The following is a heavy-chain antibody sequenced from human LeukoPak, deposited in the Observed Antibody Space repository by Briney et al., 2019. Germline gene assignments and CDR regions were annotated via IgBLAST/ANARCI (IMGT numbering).Heavy chain of an antibody. Sequence: GESLKISCAASGFPFSSYGMHWVRPAPGKGLEWVAVIWYDESNQYYADSVKGRFTISRDNSKNTLSLQMNSLRAEDTAVYYCAKGVSGYSAYLDYWGQGTLVTVSS. CDR1: GFPFSSYG. J-gene: IGHJ4*02. CDR2: IWYDESNQ. CDR3: AKGVSGYSAYLDY. V-gene: IGHV3-33*06. D-gene: IGHD5-12*01.